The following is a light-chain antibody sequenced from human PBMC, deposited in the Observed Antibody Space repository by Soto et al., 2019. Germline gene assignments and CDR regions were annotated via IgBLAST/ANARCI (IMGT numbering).Light chain of an antibody. CDR3: QQYNSYYTWT. J-gene: IGKJ1*01. V-gene: IGKV1-5*03. CDR1: QTISSW. CDR2: KAS. Sequence: DIQMTQSPSTLSGSVGGRVTITCRASQTISSWLAWYQQKPGKATKLLIYKASSLESGVPSRFSGSGSGTEFTLTISSLQPDDFADYYCQQYNSYYTWTFGQGTKVDIK.